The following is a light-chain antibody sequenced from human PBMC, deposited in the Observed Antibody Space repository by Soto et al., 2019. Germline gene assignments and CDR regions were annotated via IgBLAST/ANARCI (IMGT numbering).Light chain of an antibody. Sequence: EIVMTQSPATLSASPGERATLSCRASQSVSSNLAWYQQKPGQAPRLLIYGASTRATGIPARFSGSGSGTEFTLTISSLQSEDFAVYYCQQYNNWPPGVTFGGGTKVDIK. CDR2: GAS. V-gene: IGKV3-15*01. CDR3: QQYNNWPPGVT. J-gene: IGKJ4*01. CDR1: QSVSSN.